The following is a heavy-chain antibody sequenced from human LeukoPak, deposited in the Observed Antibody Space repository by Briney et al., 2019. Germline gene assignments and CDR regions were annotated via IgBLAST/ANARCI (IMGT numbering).Heavy chain of an antibody. Sequence: SETLSLTCTVSGGSISSSSYYWGWIRQPPGKGLEWIGSIYYSGSTYYNPSLKSRVTISVDTSKNQFSLKLSSVTAADTAVYYCAREYYDSSGYYSRDAFDIWGQGTMVTVSS. J-gene: IGHJ3*02. CDR3: AREYYDSSGYYSRDAFDI. D-gene: IGHD3-22*01. V-gene: IGHV4-39*07. CDR1: GGSISSSSYY. CDR2: IYYSGST.